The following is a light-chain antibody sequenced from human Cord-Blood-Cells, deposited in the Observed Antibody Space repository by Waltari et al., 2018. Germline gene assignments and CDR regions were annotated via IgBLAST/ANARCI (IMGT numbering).Light chain of an antibody. J-gene: IGKJ4*01. CDR2: DAS. CDR1: QRVSSY. V-gene: IGKV3-11*01. Sequence: ESVLTQSPATLSLSPGDSATLPCSASQRVSSYLAWYQPNPGQAPRLLIYDASNRATGIPARFSGSGSGTDFTLTISRLEPEDFAVYYCQQRSNWPPFTFGGGTKVEIK. CDR3: QQRSNWPPFT.